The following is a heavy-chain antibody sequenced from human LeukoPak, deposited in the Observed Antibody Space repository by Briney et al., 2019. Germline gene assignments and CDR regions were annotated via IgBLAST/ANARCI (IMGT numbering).Heavy chain of an antibody. CDR2: INPSGGST. D-gene: IGHD3-10*01. V-gene: IGHV1-46*01. J-gene: IGHJ4*02. Sequence: ASVKVSCKASGYTFTNYYIHWVRQAPGQGLEWMGIINPSGGSTSYAQKFQGRVTMTRDTSTSTVYMELSSLRSEDTAVYYCARDRVKDDGSGSYLGYWGQGTLVTVSS. CDR3: ARDRVKDDGSGSYLGY. CDR1: GYTFTNYY.